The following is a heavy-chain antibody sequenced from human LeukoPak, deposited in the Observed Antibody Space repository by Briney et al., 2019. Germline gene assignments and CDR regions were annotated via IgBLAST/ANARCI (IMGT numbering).Heavy chain of an antibody. V-gene: IGHV5-51*01. D-gene: IGHD5-24*01. CDR3: ARQDDRWPNYFDY. CDR2: IYPGDSDT. Sequence: IIYPGDSDTRYSPSFQGQVTISADKSISTAYLQWSSLKASDTAMYYCARQDDRWPNYFDYWGQGTLVTVSS. J-gene: IGHJ4*02.